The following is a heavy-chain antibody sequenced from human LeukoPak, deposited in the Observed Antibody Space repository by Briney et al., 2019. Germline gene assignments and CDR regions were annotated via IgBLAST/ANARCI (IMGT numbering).Heavy chain of an antibody. D-gene: IGHD3-9*01. J-gene: IGHJ4*02. Sequence: GGSLRLSCAASGFTFSSYGMHWVRQAPGKGLEWVAVISYDGSNKYYADSVKGRFTISRDNSKNTLYLQMNSLRAEDTAVYYCAKSRSNILTGYYGPFDYWGQGTLVTVSS. CDR3: AKSRSNILTGYYGPFDY. CDR1: GFTFSSYG. V-gene: IGHV3-30*18. CDR2: ISYDGSNK.